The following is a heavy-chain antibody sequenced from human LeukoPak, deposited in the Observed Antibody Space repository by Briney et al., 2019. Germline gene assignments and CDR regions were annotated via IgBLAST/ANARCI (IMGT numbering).Heavy chain of an antibody. CDR1: GFTFSSYS. Sequence: GGSLRLSCAASGFTFSSYSMNWVRQAPGKGLEWVSYISSSSTIYYADSVKGRFTISRDNAKNSLYLQMNSLRAEDTAVYYCARTLLCFDYWGQGTLVTVSS. CDR3: ARTLLCFDY. J-gene: IGHJ4*02. D-gene: IGHD3-10*01. CDR2: ISSSSTI. V-gene: IGHV3-48*04.